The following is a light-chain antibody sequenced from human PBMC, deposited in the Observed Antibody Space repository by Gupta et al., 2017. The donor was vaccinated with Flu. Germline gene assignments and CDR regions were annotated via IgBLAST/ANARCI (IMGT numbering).Light chain of an antibody. Sequence: SSNIGRYFVSWYQVLPGTGPRLLIYKNSQRPSGVPDRFSGSKSGTSASLAVSGLRAEDQADYYCAVWDDSLSGHLVFGGGTKLTVL. CDR3: AVWDDSLSGHLV. CDR2: KNS. CDR1: SSNIGRYF. V-gene: IGLV1-47*01. J-gene: IGLJ3*02.